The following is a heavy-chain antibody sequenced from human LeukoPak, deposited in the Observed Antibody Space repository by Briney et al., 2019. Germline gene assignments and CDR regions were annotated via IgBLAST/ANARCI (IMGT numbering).Heavy chain of an antibody. CDR3: TTDRGPGYSSNWYYFDY. CDR2: IKSKTDGGTT. J-gene: IGHJ4*02. CDR1: GFTFSNAW. V-gene: IGHV3-15*01. D-gene: IGHD6-13*01. Sequence: GGSLRLSCAASGFTFSNAWMSWVRQAPGKGLEWVGRIKSKTDGGTTDYAAPVKGRFTISRDDSKNTLYLQMNSLKTEDTAVYYCTTDRGPGYSSNWYYFDYWGQGTLVTVSS.